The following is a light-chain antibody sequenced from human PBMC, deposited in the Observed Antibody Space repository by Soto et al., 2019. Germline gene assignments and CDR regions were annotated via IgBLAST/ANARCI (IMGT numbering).Light chain of an antibody. CDR3: RQYNKWPRPWT. V-gene: IGKV3-15*01. CDR1: HTVDSN. J-gene: IGKJ1*01. Sequence: EVVLTQSPATLSVSPGERVTLSCRASHTVDSNLAWYQHKPGQAPRLLIDGASTRATGVPGRFSGSGSGTEFTLTISSLQSEDVGIYDCRQYNKWPRPWTFGQGTKVEIK. CDR2: GAS.